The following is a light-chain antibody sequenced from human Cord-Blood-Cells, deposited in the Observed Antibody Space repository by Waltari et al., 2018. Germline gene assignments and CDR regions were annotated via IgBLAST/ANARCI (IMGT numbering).Light chain of an antibody. Sequence: DIQMTQSPSSLPASVGDTVTITCRASQSISSYLNWYQQKPGRAPNLLIYAASSLQSGVPSRFSGSGSGTDFTLTISSLQPEDFATYYCQQSYSTPITFGQGTRLEIK. V-gene: IGKV1-39*01. CDR1: QSISSY. J-gene: IGKJ5*01. CDR2: AAS. CDR3: QQSYSTPIT.